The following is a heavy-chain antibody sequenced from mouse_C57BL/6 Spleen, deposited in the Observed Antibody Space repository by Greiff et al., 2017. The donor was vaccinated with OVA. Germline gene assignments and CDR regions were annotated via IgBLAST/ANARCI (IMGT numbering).Heavy chain of an antibody. V-gene: IGHV1-55*01. CDR1: GYTFTSYW. D-gene: IGHD5-1*01. CDR3: ARYLPYAGDD. Sequence: QVQLQQPGAELVKPGASVKMSCKASGYTFTSYWIPWVKQRPGQGLGWIGYIYPGSGGINYNERFKSKTTLPVDTSSSTAYMQLSSLTSEDSAVYYCARYLPYAGDDWGQGTSVTVSS. CDR2: IYPGSGGI. J-gene: IGHJ4*01.